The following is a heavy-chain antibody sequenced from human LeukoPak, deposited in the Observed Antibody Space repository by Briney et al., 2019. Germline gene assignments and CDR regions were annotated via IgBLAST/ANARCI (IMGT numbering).Heavy chain of an antibody. CDR2: IYSSGAT. J-gene: IGHJ4*02. V-gene: IGHV4-4*09. Sequence: KTSETLSLTCSVSGGSIISYYWSWIRQPPGKALEWIGYIYSSGATNSNPSLKSRVTISVDSSKNQFSLKLTSVTAADTAVYYCARRFDTSGWVDYWGQGTLVTVSS. CDR3: ARRFDTSGWVDY. D-gene: IGHD6-19*01. CDR1: GGSIISYY.